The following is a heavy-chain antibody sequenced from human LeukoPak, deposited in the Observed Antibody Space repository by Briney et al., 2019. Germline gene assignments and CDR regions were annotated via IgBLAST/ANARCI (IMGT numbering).Heavy chain of an antibody. CDR2: INPSGGST. CDR1: GYTFTSNY. J-gene: IGHJ4*02. D-gene: IGHD3-22*01. V-gene: IGHV1-46*01. Sequence: ASVKVSCKASGYTFTSNYMHWVRQAPGQGLEWMGIINPSGGSTSYARKFQGRVTMTRDMSTSTVYMELSSLRSEDTAVYYCARPNYYDSSGSFDYWGQGTLVTVSS. CDR3: ARPNYYDSSGSFDY.